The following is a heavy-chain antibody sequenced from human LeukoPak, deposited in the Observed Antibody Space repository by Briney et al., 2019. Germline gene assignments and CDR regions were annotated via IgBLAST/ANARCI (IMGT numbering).Heavy chain of an antibody. CDR2: IYHSGST. J-gene: IGHJ5*02. D-gene: IGHD5-18*01. CDR3: ASSTAMAYNWFDP. CDR1: GYSISSGYY. Sequence: SETLSLTCTVSGYSISSGYYWGWIRQPPGKGLEWIGSIYHSGSTYYNPSLKSRVTISVDTSKNQFSLKLSSVTAADTAVYYCASSTAMAYNWFDPWGQGTLVTVSS. V-gene: IGHV4-38-2*02.